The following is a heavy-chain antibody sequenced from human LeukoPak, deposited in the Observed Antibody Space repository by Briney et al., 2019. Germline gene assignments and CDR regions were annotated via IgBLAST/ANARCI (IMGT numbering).Heavy chain of an antibody. V-gene: IGHV1-69*13. CDR1: GGTFSSYA. CDR3: ARAGIRFRDEISFDY. Sequence: GASVKVSCKASGGTFSSYAIRWERQAPGQGLEWMGGIIPIFGTANYAQKFQGRVTITADESTSTAYMELSSLRSEDTAVYYCARAGIRFRDEISFDYWGQGTLVTVSS. CDR2: IIPIFGTA. J-gene: IGHJ4*02. D-gene: IGHD3-16*01.